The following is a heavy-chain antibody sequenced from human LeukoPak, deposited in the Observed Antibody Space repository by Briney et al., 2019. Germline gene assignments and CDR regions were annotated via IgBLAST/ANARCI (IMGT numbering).Heavy chain of an antibody. J-gene: IGHJ4*02. V-gene: IGHV3-11*03. CDR2: VSGGSSYT. CDR3: ARIYGDSCFDY. Sequence: KPGGSLRLSCAASGFTFSDYYMSWIRQAPGKGLEWVSYVSGGSSYTNYAHSVKGRFTISRDNAKNSLYLQINSLRAEDTAVYYCARIYGDSCFDYWGQGTLVTVCS. D-gene: IGHD4-17*01. CDR1: GFTFSDYY.